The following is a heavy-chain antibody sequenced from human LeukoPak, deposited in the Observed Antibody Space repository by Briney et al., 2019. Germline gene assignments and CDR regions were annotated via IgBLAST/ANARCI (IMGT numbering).Heavy chain of an antibody. Sequence: PGGSLRLSCAASGFTFSSYAMSWVRQAPGKGLEWVSAISGSGGSTYYADSVKGRFTISRDNSKNTLYLQMNSLRAEDTAVYYCAKAAGATDRWGHCFDYWGQGTLVTVSS. J-gene: IGHJ4*02. D-gene: IGHD1-26*01. CDR2: ISGSGGST. CDR1: GFTFSSYA. V-gene: IGHV3-23*01. CDR3: AKAAGATDRWGHCFDY.